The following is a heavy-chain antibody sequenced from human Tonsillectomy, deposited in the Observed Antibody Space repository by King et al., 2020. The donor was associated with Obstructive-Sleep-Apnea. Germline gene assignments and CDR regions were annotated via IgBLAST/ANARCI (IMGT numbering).Heavy chain of an antibody. J-gene: IGHJ4*02. Sequence: VQLVESGAEVKKPGESLRISCQGYGYSFTSYWISWVRQMPGKGLEWMGVIDPSDSYTNYSPSFQGHVTISADKSISTAYLQWSSLKASDTATYYCARHGPDYSDYWGQGTLVTVSS. D-gene: IGHD5-24*01. CDR3: ARHGPDYSDY. CDR1: GYSFTSYW. V-gene: IGHV5-10-1*03. CDR2: IDPSDSYT.